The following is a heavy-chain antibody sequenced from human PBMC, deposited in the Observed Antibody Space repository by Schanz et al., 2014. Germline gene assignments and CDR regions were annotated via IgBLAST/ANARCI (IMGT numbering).Heavy chain of an antibody. Sequence: VQLVESGGGLVKPGGSLRLSCAASGFTFSTYCMSWVRQAPGKGLEWVAFISYNGSFEDYLDSVKGRFTISRDNTKNTLFLQMNNLRPEDTAMYFCARVGRDYISSSVLDSLHYWGQGSLVTVS. CDR2: ISYNGSFE. D-gene: IGHD6-6*01. CDR3: ARVGRDYISSSVLDSLHY. CDR1: GFTFSTYC. V-gene: IGHV3-30*04. J-gene: IGHJ4*02.